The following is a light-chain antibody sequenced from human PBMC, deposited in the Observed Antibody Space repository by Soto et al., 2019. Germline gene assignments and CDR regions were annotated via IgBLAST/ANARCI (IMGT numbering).Light chain of an antibody. Sequence: EVVLTQSPGTLSLSPGEGATLSCRASQSVSSSYLAWYQQKPGQAPRLVIYGASSRATGIPDRFSGSGSGTDFTLTISRLEPEDFAVYYCQQYARSPVTFGQGTRLEIK. CDR2: GAS. J-gene: IGKJ5*01. CDR3: QQYARSPVT. V-gene: IGKV3-20*01. CDR1: QSVSSSY.